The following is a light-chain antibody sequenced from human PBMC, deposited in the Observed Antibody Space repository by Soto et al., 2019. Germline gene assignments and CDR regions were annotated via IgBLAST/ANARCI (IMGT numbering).Light chain of an antibody. CDR3: QKYNSAPRT. J-gene: IGKJ1*01. CDR1: QGVSNY. Sequence: DIQMTQSPSSLSASVGERVTITCRASQGVSNYLAWYQQKTGKVPQLLLYAASTLQSGVPSRFIGSGSGTDFTLTISSLQHEYVATYYWQKYNSAPRTFGQGTKVEIK. CDR2: AAS. V-gene: IGKV1-27*01.